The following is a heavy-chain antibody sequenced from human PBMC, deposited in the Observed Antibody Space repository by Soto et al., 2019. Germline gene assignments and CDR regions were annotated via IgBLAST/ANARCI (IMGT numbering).Heavy chain of an antibody. J-gene: IGHJ4*02. D-gene: IGHD5-12*01. CDR2: IIPIFDTT. V-gene: IGHV1-69*01. CDR1: GGTFSTYE. CDR3: ARGRATTYYFDY. Sequence: QLVQSGAEVKKPGSTVKVSCKASGGTFSTYEINWVRQTPGQGLEWVGSIIPIFDTTNYAQDFQGRVTITADESTSIDYMELSSLKSDDTAVYYCARGRATTYYFDYWGQGTLVTVSS.